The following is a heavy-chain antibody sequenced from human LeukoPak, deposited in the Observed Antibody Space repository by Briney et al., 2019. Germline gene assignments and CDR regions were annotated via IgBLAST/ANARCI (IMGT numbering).Heavy chain of an antibody. D-gene: IGHD3-22*01. V-gene: IGHV4-31*11. CDR1: GGSISSGGYY. CDR2: IYYSGST. J-gene: IGHJ6*02. CDR3: ARDRYYYDSSGYFRAPYYGMDV. Sequence: SETLSLTCAVYGGSISSGGYYWSWIRQHPGKGLEWIGYIYYSGSTYYNPSLKSRVTISVDTSKNQFSLKLSSVTAADTAVYYCARDRYYYDSSGYFRAPYYGMDVWGQGTTVTVSS.